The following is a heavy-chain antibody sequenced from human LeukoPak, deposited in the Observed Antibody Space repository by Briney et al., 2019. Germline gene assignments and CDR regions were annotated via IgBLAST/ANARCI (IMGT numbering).Heavy chain of an antibody. CDR2: ISVYNGNT. CDR1: GYTFTSYG. Sequence: ASVKVSCKASGYTFTSYGISWVRQAPGQGLEWMGWISVYNGNTNYAQKLQGRVTMTTDTSTSTAYMELRSLRSDDTAVYYCARDRDSGSPECFDYWGQGTLVTVSS. D-gene: IGHD1-26*01. V-gene: IGHV1-18*01. J-gene: IGHJ4*02. CDR3: ARDRDSGSPECFDY.